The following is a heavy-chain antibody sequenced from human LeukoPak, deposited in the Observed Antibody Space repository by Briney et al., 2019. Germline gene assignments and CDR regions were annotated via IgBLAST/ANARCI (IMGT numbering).Heavy chain of an antibody. J-gene: IGHJ6*03. D-gene: IGHD1-14*01. CDR2: INHSGST. V-gene: IGHV4-38-2*02. Sequence: SETLSLTCTVSGYSISSGYYWSWIRQPPGKGLEWIGEINHSGSTNYNPSLKSRVTISVDTSKNQFSLKLSSVTAADTAVYYCARATGRLRYYYYYMDVWGKGTTVTVSS. CDR3: ARATGRLRYYYYYMDV. CDR1: GYSISSGYY.